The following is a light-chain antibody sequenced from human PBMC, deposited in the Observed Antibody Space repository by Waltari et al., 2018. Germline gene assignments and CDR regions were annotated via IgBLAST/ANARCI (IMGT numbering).Light chain of an antibody. CDR2: WAS. CDR3: QQYYTTPIT. CDR1: ETVLYTSNNKNY. V-gene: IGKV4-1*01. J-gene: IGKJ5*01. Sequence: DIVMTQSPASLAVSRGERATLSCKSSETVLYTSNNKNYLAWYQQKPGQPPKLLIYWASTRESGVPDRFSGSGSGTDFTLTISSLQAEDVAVYYCQQYYTTPITFGQGTRLEIK.